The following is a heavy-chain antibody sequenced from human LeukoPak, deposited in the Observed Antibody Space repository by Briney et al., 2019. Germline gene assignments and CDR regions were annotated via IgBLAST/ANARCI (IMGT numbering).Heavy chain of an antibody. Sequence: PSEALSLTCTVSDGSISSTRYYWGWIRQPPGKGLEWIGSIYYSGNTYYNPSLKSRVTISVETSKNQFPLKLSSVTAADTAVYYCARMRVDWYFDPWGRDTLVTVSS. CDR2: IYYSGNT. V-gene: IGHV4-39*06. CDR1: DGSISSTRYY. CDR3: ARMRVDWYFDP. J-gene: IGHJ2*01.